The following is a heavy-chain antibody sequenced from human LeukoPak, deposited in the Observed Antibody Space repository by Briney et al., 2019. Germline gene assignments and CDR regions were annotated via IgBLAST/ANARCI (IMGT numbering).Heavy chain of an antibody. V-gene: IGHV4-4*09. CDR2: IYTSGST. CDR3: AGDAISYWYFDL. D-gene: IGHD2-8*01. J-gene: IGHJ2*01. CDR1: GGSISSYY. Sequence: PSETLSLTCSGSGGSISSYYWSWIRQPPGKGLKWIGYIYTSGSTNYTPSLKSRVTISVDTSKNQFSLKLSSVTAADTAVYYCAGDAISYWYFDLWGRGTLVTVSS.